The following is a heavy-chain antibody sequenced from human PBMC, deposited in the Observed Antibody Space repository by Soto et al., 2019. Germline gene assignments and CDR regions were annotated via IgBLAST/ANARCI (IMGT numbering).Heavy chain of an antibody. Sequence: EVQLLESGGGSVQPGGSLRLSCAASGFTFSNSAMHWVRRPPGKGLEWVSSISGSGGTAYYADSVKGRFSISRDSLVNTRYLQMNSLRAEDTAVYYCAKGRGKNGNFDYWGQGTRVTVSP. D-gene: IGHD3-10*01. CDR1: GFTFSNSA. CDR3: AKGRGKNGNFDY. CDR2: ISGSGGTA. J-gene: IGHJ4*02. V-gene: IGHV3-23*01.